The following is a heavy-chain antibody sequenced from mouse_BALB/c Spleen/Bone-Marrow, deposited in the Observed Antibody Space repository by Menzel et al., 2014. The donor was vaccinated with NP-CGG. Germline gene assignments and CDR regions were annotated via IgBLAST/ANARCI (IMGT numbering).Heavy chain of an antibody. V-gene: IGHV7-3*02. CDR3: ARDRNNDIHWYLDV. J-gene: IGHJ1*01. D-gene: IGHD2-12*01. CDR2: IRNKAKGSTT. CDR1: GFTFSDYY. Sequence: EVKLMESGGGLVQPGGSLRLSCATSGFTFSDYYMSWVRQPPGKALEWLGFIRNKAKGSTTEYIPSVKGRFTISRDNSQSKLYLQMNTLRAEDSATYYCARDRNNDIHWYLDVWGAGTTVTVSS.